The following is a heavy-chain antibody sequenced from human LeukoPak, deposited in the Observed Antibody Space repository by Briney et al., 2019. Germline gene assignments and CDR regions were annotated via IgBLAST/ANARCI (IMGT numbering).Heavy chain of an antibody. V-gene: IGHV3-23*01. D-gene: IGHD3-10*01. CDR3: SNPFGDPSNGMDV. J-gene: IGHJ6*02. CDR1: GFTFSSYA. CDR2: ISASGGTT. Sequence: PGASLRLSCAASGFTFSSYAMTWVRQAPGKGLEWVSAISASGGTTYYADPVKGRFTISRDNSKNTLFLQMNSLRAEDTAVYFWSNPFGDPSNGMDVWGQGTTVTVSS.